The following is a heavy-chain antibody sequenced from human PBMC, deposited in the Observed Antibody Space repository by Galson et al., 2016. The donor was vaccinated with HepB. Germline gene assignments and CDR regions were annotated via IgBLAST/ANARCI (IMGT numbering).Heavy chain of an antibody. V-gene: IGHV3-7*01. Sequence: SLRLSCAASGFTFNAHWMNWVRQAPGKGLEWVANIRGDGIVSYYAESVRGRFTISRENAKNSLYLQMNGLRVDETAVYYFSREMTGSYVDWGQGTLVTVSS. CDR1: GFTFNAHW. CDR2: IRGDGIVS. J-gene: IGHJ4*02. CDR3: SREMTGSYVD. D-gene: IGHD3-16*01.